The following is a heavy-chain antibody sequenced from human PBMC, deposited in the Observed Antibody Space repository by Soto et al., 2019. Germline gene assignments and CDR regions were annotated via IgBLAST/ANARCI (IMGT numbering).Heavy chain of an antibody. CDR2: IWYDGSNK. CDR3: ARVLQDYYYYGMDV. D-gene: IGHD2-8*01. J-gene: IGHJ6*02. CDR1: GFTFSSYG. Sequence: PGGSLRLFCAASGFTFSSYGMHWVRQAPGKGLEWVAVIWYDGSNKYYADSVKGRFTISRDNSKNTLYLQMNSLRAEDTAVYYCARVLQDYYYYGMDVCGQGTTVTVSS. V-gene: IGHV3-33*01.